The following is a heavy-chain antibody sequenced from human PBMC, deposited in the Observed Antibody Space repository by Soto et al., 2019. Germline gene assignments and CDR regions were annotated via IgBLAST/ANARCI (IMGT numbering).Heavy chain of an antibody. CDR3: ARDRRQLWSSYFDY. D-gene: IGHD5-18*01. V-gene: IGHV3-30*03. CDR2: ISYDERNK. CDR1: GFTFSDYG. Sequence: LRLSCAASGFTFSDYGMHWVRQAPGKGLEWVAVISYDERNKYYADSVKGRFTISRDNSKNTLYLQMNSLRAEDTAVYYCARDRRQLWSSYFDYWGQGTLVTVSS. J-gene: IGHJ4*02.